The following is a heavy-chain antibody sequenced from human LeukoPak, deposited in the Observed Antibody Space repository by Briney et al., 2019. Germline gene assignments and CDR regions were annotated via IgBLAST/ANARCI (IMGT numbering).Heavy chain of an antibody. D-gene: IGHD3-16*01. CDR3: ARDLLGAYYYGMDV. CDR2: IWYDGSNK. CDR1: GFTFSSYG. V-gene: IGHV3-33*01. J-gene: IGHJ6*02. Sequence: PGRSLRLSCAASGFTFSSYGMHWVRQAPGKGLEWVAVIWYDGSNKYYADSVKGRFTISRDNFKNTLYLQMNSLRAEDTAVYYCARDLLGAYYYGMDVWGQGTTVTASS.